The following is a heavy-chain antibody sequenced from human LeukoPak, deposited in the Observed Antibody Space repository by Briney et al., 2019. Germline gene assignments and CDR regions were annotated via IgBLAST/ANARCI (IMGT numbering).Heavy chain of an antibody. CDR1: GYTFTSYG. Sequence: ASVKVSCKASGYTFTSYGISWVRQAPGQGLEWMGWISAYNGNTNYAQKLQGRVTMTTDTSTSTAYMELRSLRSDDTAVYYCARVLRYFDWLPGPYYYYYYMDVWGKGTTVTISS. D-gene: IGHD3-9*01. V-gene: IGHV1-18*01. CDR2: ISAYNGNT. CDR3: ARVLRYFDWLPGPYYYYYYMDV. J-gene: IGHJ6*03.